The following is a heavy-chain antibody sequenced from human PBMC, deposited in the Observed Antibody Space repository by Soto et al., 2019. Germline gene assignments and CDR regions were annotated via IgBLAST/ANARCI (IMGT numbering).Heavy chain of an antibody. CDR3: AGGAGWVFDR. V-gene: IGHV3-7*04. D-gene: IGHD1-26*01. Sequence: EVQLVESGGGLVQPGGSLRLSCAASGLTFSSYWMNWVRRAPGKGLEWVANIKQDGSEQYYVDSVKGRFTISRDNAKNSLYLQMNSLRVEDTAVYFCAGGAGWVFDRWGQGTLVTVSS. CDR2: IKQDGSEQ. J-gene: IGHJ5*02. CDR1: GLTFSSYW.